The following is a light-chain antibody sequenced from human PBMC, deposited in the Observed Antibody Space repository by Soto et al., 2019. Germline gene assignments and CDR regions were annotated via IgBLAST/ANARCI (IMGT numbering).Light chain of an antibody. J-gene: IGLJ2*01. CDR2: EAT. Sequence: QSALTQPASVSGSPGQSIAISCTGTSSDVGSSNLVSWYQQKPGKAPKLMIYEATKRPSGVSDRFSGSKSGNTASLTISGLQAEDEADYYCCFYTRSDVVLGGGTKLTVL. V-gene: IGLV2-23*01. CDR3: CFYTRSDVV. CDR1: SSDVGSSNL.